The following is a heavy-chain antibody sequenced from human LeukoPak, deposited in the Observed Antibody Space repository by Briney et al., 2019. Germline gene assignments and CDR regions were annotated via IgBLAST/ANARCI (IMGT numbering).Heavy chain of an antibody. Sequence: SETLSLTCTVSGGSISSSSYYWGWIRQPPGKGLEWIGSIYYSGSTYYNPSLKSRVTISVDTSKNQSSLKLSSVTAADTAVYYCARHGYYGSGVFDYWGQGTLVTVSS. CDR2: IYYSGST. J-gene: IGHJ4*02. CDR1: GGSISSSSYY. V-gene: IGHV4-39*01. CDR3: ARHGYYGSGVFDY. D-gene: IGHD3-10*01.